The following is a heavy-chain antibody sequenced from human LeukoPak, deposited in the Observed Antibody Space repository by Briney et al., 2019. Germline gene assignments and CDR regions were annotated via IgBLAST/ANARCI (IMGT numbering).Heavy chain of an antibody. D-gene: IGHD3-22*01. J-gene: IGHJ4*02. CDR3: ARDHYYDSSGSHIAPDY. V-gene: IGHV3-30*01. CDR1: GFTFSSYA. CDR2: ISYDGSNK. Sequence: GRSLRLSCAASGFTFSSYALHWVRQAPGKGLEWVAVISYDGSNKYYADSVKGRFTISRDNSKNTLYLQMNSLRAEDTAVYYCARDHYYDSSGSHIAPDYWGQGTLVTVSS.